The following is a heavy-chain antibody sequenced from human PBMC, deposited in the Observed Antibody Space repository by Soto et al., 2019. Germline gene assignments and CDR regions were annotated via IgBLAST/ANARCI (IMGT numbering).Heavy chain of an antibody. D-gene: IGHD3-22*01. CDR3: ARGVPYYYNSSGYPLND. J-gene: IGHJ4*02. CDR1: GGTFSNYA. Sequence: GASVKVSCKASGGTFSNYAINWVRQAPGHGLECMGAIIPLFATTHYAQKFQGRVTITADQSTSTVYMDLSSLRSEDTAVYFCARGVPYYYNSSGYPLNDWGQGALVTVS. V-gene: IGHV1-69*13. CDR2: IIPLFATT.